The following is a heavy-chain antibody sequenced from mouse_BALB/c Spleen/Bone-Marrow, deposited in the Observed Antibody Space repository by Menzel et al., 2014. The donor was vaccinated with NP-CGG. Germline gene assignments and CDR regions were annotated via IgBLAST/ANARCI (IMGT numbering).Heavy chain of an antibody. CDR2: IHPNSGNT. Sequence: VKLQESGSVLVRPGASVKLSCKASGYTFTSSRMHWAKQRPGQGLERIGEIHPNSGNTNYNEKFKGKATLTVDTSSSTAYVDLSSLTSEDSAVYYCARELGRGYYFDYWGQGTTLTVSS. CDR1: GYTFTSSR. CDR3: ARELGRGYYFDY. J-gene: IGHJ2*01. V-gene: IGHV1S130*01. D-gene: IGHD4-1*01.